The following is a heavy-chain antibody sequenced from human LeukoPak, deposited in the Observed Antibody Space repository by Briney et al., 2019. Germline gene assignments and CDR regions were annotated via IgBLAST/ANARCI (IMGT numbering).Heavy chain of an antibody. J-gene: IGHJ3*02. V-gene: IGHV4-59*08. CDR2: IYYSGSD. CDR3: ARLQYVDDAFDI. D-gene: IGHD3-10*02. CDR1: GRSISRYY. Sequence: SETLSLTCTVSGRSISRYYWSWIRQPPGEGLEWIGYIYYSGSDKLNPSLKSRVTISVDPPKNQFSLKLSSVTAADTAVYYCARLQYVDDAFDIWGQGTMVTVSS.